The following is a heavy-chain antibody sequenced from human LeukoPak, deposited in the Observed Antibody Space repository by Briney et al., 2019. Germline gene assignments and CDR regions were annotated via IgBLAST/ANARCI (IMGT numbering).Heavy chain of an antibody. D-gene: IGHD3-9*01. CDR3: ATSGYDILTGFNGGSALFDY. CDR2: MYPDDSYT. V-gene: IGHV5-51*01. J-gene: IGHJ4*02. Sequence: GESLKISCKGSGYSFTNYWIGWVRQMPGKGLEWIGIMYPDDSYTKYRQSFQGQVTISADKSISTAYLQWSSLKASDTAMYYCATSGYDILTGFNGGSALFDYWGQGTLATVSS. CDR1: GYSFTNYW.